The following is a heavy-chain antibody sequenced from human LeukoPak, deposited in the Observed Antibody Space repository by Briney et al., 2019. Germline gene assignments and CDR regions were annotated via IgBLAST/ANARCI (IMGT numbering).Heavy chain of an antibody. CDR3: ARRVGSDSSGYYFDY. CDR1: GFTFSNYW. Sequence: GGSLRLSCAASGFTFSNYWIRWVRQAPGKGLVWVSLINNDGSSTKYADSVKGRLTISRDNAKNTLYLQMNSLRAEDTAVYYCARRVGSDSSGYYFDYWGQGTLVTVSS. V-gene: IGHV3-74*03. D-gene: IGHD3-22*01. CDR2: INNDGSST. J-gene: IGHJ4*02.